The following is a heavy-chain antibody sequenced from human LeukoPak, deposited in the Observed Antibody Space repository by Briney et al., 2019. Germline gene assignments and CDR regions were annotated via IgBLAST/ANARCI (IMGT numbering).Heavy chain of an antibody. CDR2: IIPIFGTA. J-gene: IGHJ4*02. D-gene: IGHD6-19*01. CDR1: GDTFSSYA. Sequence: ASVKVSCKASGDTFSSYAISWVRQAPGQGLEWMGGIIPIFGTANYAQKFQGRVTITADESTSTAYMELSSLRSEDTAVYYCARGRMAGTYVFGYWGQGTLVTVSS. CDR3: ARGRMAGTYVFGY. V-gene: IGHV1-69*13.